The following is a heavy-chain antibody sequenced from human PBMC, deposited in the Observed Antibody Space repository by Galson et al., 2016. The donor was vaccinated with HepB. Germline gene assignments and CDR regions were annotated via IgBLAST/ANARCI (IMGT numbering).Heavy chain of an antibody. J-gene: IGHJ5*02. V-gene: IGHV3-66*01. Sequence: QAPGKGLECISLIYSGGDTVYADSVKGRFTISRDHSKNTVYLQMNSLRVEDTAVYYCARDPPSVATGTWAWGQGTQVTVSS. D-gene: IGHD1-14*01. CDR3: ARDPPSVATGTWA. CDR2: IYSGGDT.